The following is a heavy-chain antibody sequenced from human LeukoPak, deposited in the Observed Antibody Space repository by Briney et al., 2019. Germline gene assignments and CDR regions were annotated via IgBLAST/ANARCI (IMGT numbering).Heavy chain of an antibody. CDR1: EFTFTTYT. D-gene: IGHD7-27*01. Sequence: GGSLRLSCAASEFTFTTYTMNWVRQAPGKGLEWVSSIGNRGRDIYYLDSVKGRFTISRDNAKNSLYLQMSSLKVEDTAVYYCAAWGLYNFWGQGTLVTVSS. J-gene: IGHJ4*02. V-gene: IGHV3-21*01. CDR2: IGNRGRDI. CDR3: AAWGLYNF.